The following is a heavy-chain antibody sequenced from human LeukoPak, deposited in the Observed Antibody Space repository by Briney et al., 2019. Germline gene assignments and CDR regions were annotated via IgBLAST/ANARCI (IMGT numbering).Heavy chain of an antibody. CDR1: GYTSTGYY. CDR3: ARDYGDGYNYAPFGY. Sequence: ASVKVSCKASGYTSTGYYMHWVRQAPGQGLEWMGWINPNSGGTNYAQKFQGRVTMTRDTSISTAYMELSRLRSDDTAVYYCARDYGDGYNYAPFGYWGQGTLVTVSS. V-gene: IGHV1-2*02. D-gene: IGHD5-24*01. J-gene: IGHJ4*02. CDR2: INPNSGGT.